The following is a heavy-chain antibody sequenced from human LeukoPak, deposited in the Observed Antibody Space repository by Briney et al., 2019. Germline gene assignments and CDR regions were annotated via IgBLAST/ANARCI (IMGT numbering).Heavy chain of an antibody. Sequence: EASVKVSCKASGGTFSSYAISWVRQAPGQGLEWMGRIIPILGTANYAQKFQGRVTITADKSTSTAYMELSSLRSEDTAVYYCARDQWELLSRFDYWGQGTLVTVSS. CDR1: GGTFSSYA. CDR3: ARDQWELLSRFDY. V-gene: IGHV1-69*04. D-gene: IGHD1-26*01. J-gene: IGHJ4*02. CDR2: IIPILGTA.